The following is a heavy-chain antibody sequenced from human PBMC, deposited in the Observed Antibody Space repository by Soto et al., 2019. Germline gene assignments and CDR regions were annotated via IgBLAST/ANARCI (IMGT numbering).Heavy chain of an antibody. D-gene: IGHD2-15*01. CDR3: ATVVGLGRYYFDA. CDR2: FDPKDGLP. V-gene: IGHV1-24*01. J-gene: IGHJ5*02. Sequence: ASVKVSCKVSGHKVTGLSIYWMRQSPGTGLECMGGFDPKDGLPVYAQNFEGRVTMTENASTDTAYLEVENLRSEDTAVYFCATVVGLGRYYFDAWGQGSLVTLSS. CDR1: GHKVTGLS.